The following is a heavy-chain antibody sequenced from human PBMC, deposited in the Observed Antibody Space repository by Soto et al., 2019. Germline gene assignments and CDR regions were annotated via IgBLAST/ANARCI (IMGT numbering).Heavy chain of an antibody. CDR2: ISDGGDLT. J-gene: IGHJ3*02. D-gene: IGHD6-13*01. V-gene: IGHV3-23*01. CDR3: AKERYSSSWSDHDAFDI. Sequence: GGSLRLSCAASGFAFSSHPMSWVRQAPEKGLEWVAGISDGGDLTYNADSVKGRFTISRDNSKNTLYLQMNSLRGEDTAVYYCAKERYSSSWSDHDAFDIWGQGTMVTVSS. CDR1: GFAFSSHP.